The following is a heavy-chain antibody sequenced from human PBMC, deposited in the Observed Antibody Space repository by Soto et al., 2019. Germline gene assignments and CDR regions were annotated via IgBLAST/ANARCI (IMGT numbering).Heavy chain of an antibody. V-gene: IGHV3-23*01. CDR3: AAQATGYFVPFDF. Sequence: GGSLRLSCAASGFSFSTCAVSWHRQAPGKGLEWVSSISASGDTTHYAESVRGRFTISRDNSRNTLHLQMSSLTAEDTAIYYCAAQATGYFVPFDFWGRGTLVTVSS. D-gene: IGHD3-22*01. J-gene: IGHJ4*02. CDR2: ISASGDTT. CDR1: GFSFSTCA.